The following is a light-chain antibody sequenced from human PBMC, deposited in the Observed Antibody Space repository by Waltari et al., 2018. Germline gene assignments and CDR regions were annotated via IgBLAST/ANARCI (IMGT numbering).Light chain of an antibody. CDR3: QHFGSLPAM. CDR1: QSVSRS. V-gene: IGKV3-20*01. CDR2: GAS. J-gene: IGKJ1*01. Sequence: EIVLTQSPGNLSLSPGERATLSCRASQSVSRSLAWYQQKPGQAPMLLIYGASTRAPGISDGFCGVGSETDFSLTIRRMAPEDFAFYYGQHFGSLPAMFGQGAKVEIQ.